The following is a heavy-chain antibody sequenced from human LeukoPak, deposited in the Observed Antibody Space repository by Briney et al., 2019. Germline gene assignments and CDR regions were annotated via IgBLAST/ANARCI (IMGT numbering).Heavy chain of an antibody. CDR3: AGDPEEHGYSPTHYYYYYYMDV. CDR1: GYTFTGYY. Sequence: ASVKVSCKASGYTFTGYYMHWVRQAPGQGLEWMGWINPNSGGTNYAQKFQGRVTMTRDTSISTAYMELSRLRSDGTAVYYCAGDPEEHGYSPTHYYYYYYMDVWGRGTTVTVSS. J-gene: IGHJ6*03. CDR2: INPNSGGT. V-gene: IGHV1-2*02. D-gene: IGHD5-12*01.